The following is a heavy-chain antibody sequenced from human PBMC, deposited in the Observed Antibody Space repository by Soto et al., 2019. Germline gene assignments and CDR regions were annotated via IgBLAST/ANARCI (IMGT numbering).Heavy chain of an antibody. V-gene: IGHV4-30-2*01. CDR3: AGMPYTSGLRFDP. CDR2: IYQSGVT. J-gene: IGHJ5*02. D-gene: IGHD6-19*01. Sequence: SETLSLTCNMAGDSYSISTYSWSWIRQPPGKALQWIGFIYQSGVTSYNPSLASRVSISLDRSNSQCSLKLKSVTAADTAVYFCAGMPYTSGLRFDPWGPGTLVTVSS. CDR1: GDSYSISTYS.